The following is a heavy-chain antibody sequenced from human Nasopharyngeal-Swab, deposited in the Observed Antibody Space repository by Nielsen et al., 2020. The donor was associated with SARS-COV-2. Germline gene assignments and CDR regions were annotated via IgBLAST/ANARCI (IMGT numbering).Heavy chain of an antibody. CDR3: ARDRVAAAGTGSDYYYYYYMDV. D-gene: IGHD6-13*01. J-gene: IGHJ6*03. CDR2: INPSGGST. Sequence: WVRQAPGQGLEWMGIINPSGGSTSYAQKFQGRVTMIRDTSTSTVYMELSSLRSEDTAVYYCARDRVAAAGTGSDYYYYYYMDVWGKGTTVTVSS. V-gene: IGHV1-46*01.